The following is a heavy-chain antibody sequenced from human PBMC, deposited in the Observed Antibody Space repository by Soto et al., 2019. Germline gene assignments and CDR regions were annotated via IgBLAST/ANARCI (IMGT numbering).Heavy chain of an antibody. D-gene: IGHD3-3*01. CDR3: ASEGGDFWSGYGG. V-gene: IGHV3-23*04. J-gene: IGHJ4*02. CDR2: ISGSGDNT. Sequence: VQLVESGGGVVQPGRSLRLSCAASGFIFKNYAMSWVRQAPGKGLEWVSAISGSGDNTYYADSVRGRFTISRDNSKSVVFLQMISLTAEDSAVYFCASEGGDFWSGYGGRGQGTLVTVSP. CDR1: GFIFKNYA.